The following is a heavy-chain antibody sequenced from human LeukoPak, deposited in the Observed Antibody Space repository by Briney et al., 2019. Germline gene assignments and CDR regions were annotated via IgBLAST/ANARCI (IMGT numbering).Heavy chain of an antibody. J-gene: IGHJ5*02. CDR1: GFTFSSYS. CDR2: ISSSSSYI. D-gene: IGHD6-13*01. V-gene: IGHV3-21*01. CDR3: ARGGSSWPHAFDP. Sequence: GGSLRLSCAASGFTFSSYSMNWVRQAPGKGLEWVSSISSSSSYIYYADSVKGRFTISRDNAKNSLYLQMNSLRAEDTAVYYCARGGSSWPHAFDPWGQGTLVTVSS.